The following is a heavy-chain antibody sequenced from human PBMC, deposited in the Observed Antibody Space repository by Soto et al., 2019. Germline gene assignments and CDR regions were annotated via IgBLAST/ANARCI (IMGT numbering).Heavy chain of an antibody. J-gene: IGHJ4*02. CDR2: ISYDGSNK. CDR3: AKDLMRLTDPYYLDY. CDR1: GFTFSSYG. V-gene: IGHV3-30*18. Sequence: PGGSLRLSWAASGFTFSSYGMHWVRQAPGKGLGWVAVISYDGSNKYYADSVKGRFTISRDNSKNTLYLQMNSLRAEDTAVYYCAKDLMRLTDPYYLDYWGQGT. D-gene: IGHD2-8*02.